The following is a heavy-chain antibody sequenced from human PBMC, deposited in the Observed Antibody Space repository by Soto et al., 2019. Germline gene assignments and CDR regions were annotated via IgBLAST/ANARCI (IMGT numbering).Heavy chain of an antibody. D-gene: IGHD3-9*01. Sequence: GGSLRLSCAASGFTLSSYAMSWVRQAPGKGLEWVSAISGSGGSTYCADSVKGRLTISRDNSKNTLYLQMNSLRAEDTAVYYCAKRGYDILTGYYSDYNWFDPWGQGTLVTVSS. CDR3: AKRGYDILTGYYSDYNWFDP. J-gene: IGHJ5*02. CDR2: ISGSGGST. V-gene: IGHV3-23*01. CDR1: GFTLSSYA.